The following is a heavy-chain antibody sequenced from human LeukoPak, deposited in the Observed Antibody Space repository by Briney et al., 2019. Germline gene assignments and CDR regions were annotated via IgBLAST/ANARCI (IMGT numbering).Heavy chain of an antibody. J-gene: IGHJ6*02. CDR2: ISSNGGST. Sequence: GGSLRLSCAASGFTFSSYAMHWVRQAPGKGLEYVSAISSNGGSTYYANSVKGRFTISRDNSKNTLYLQMGSLRAEDMAVYYCARWGGGYDFGYYYYGMDVWGQGTTVTVSS. D-gene: IGHD5-12*01. CDR3: ARWGGGYDFGYYYYGMDV. CDR1: GFTFSSYA. V-gene: IGHV3-64*01.